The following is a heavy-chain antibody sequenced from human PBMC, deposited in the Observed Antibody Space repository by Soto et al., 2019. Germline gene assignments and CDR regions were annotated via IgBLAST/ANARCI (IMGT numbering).Heavy chain of an antibody. CDR3: ARTKYSGSSIYFDY. CDR1: GGSISTYD. Sequence: SETLSLTCTVSGGSISTYDWSWIRQPPGKGLEWIGYIYYSGSTNYSPSLKSRVTISVDTSKNQFSLKLSSVAAADTAVYYCARTKYSGSSIYFDYWGQGTLVTVSS. V-gene: IGHV4-59*01. J-gene: IGHJ4*02. D-gene: IGHD1-26*01. CDR2: IYYSGST.